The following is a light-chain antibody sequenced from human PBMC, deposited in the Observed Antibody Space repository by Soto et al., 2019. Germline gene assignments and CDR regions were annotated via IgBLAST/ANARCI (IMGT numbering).Light chain of an antibody. CDR2: GAS. J-gene: IGKJ4*01. CDR3: QQYNSWPLT. CDR1: QSLNSD. V-gene: IGKV3-15*01. Sequence: ETVMTQSPATLSMSPGERATLSCRASQSLNSDLAWYQQKPGQTPMLLIYGASTRATGIPGRFSGSGSGTEFTLPISSLQSEDFAVYYCQQYNSWPLTFGGGTKVDIK.